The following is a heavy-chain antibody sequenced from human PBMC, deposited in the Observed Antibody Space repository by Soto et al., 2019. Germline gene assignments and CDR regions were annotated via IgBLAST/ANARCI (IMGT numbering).Heavy chain of an antibody. CDR2: ISSNGVGT. V-gene: IGHV3-64*01. CDR1: GFTLSGYA. D-gene: IGHD6-6*01. Sequence: GGSLRLSCAASGFTLSGYAMDWVRQAPGKGLEYVSGISSNGVGTYYANSVQGRFTISRDNSKNTVYLQMGSLRPEDMAVYYCARRARPYFYYIDVWGKGTTVTVSS. J-gene: IGHJ6*03. CDR3: ARRARPYFYYIDV.